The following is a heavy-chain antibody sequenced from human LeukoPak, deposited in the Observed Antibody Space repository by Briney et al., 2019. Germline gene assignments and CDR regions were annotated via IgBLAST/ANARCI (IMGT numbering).Heavy chain of an antibody. J-gene: IGHJ4*02. Sequence: GGSLRLSCAASGFAFSNYAMSWVRQAPGKGLECVSIISGNTGGTYYADSVKGRFTISRDNSKNTLYLQMSSLRAEDTAVYYCARGRIGPDYWGQGTLVTVSS. CDR3: ARGRIGPDY. V-gene: IGHV3-23*01. CDR2: ISGNTGGT. CDR1: GFAFSNYA. D-gene: IGHD2-15*01.